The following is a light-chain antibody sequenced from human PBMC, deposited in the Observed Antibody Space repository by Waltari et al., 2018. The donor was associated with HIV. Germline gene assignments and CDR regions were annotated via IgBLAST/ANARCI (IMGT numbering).Light chain of an antibody. J-gene: IGLJ2*01. Sequence: QSVLTQPPSVSGAPGQRVTISCSGSSSNIGSGYDVHWYQQLPGTAPKLMIYEVSNRPSGVSNRFSGSKSGNTASLTISGLQAEDEADYYCSSYTSSSTPHVVFGGGTKLTVL. CDR1: SSNIGSGYD. CDR2: EVS. V-gene: IGLV1-40*01. CDR3: SSYTSSSTPHVV.